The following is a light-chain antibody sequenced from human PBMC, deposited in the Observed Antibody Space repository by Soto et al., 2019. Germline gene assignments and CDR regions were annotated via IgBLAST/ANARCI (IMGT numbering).Light chain of an antibody. CDR3: AAWDVSLVV. CDR2: SDN. J-gene: IGLJ2*01. CDR1: SSNIGTNT. V-gene: IGLV1-44*01. Sequence: SVLTQPPSASGTPGQRVTIFCSGSSSNIGTNTVIWYQQLPGAAPKLLIYSDNQRPSGVPDRFSGSKSGTSASLAISGLQSEDEADYYCAAWDVSLVVFGGGTRGHRP.